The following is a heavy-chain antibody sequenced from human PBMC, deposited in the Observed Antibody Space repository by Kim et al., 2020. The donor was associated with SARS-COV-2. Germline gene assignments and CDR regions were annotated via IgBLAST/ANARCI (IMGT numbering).Heavy chain of an antibody. V-gene: IGHV4-59*13. CDR1: GDSISGYY. J-gene: IGHJ3*01. D-gene: IGHD2-2*01. CDR2: IHYSGST. CDR3: ARGPRRASVPFDL. Sequence: SETLSLICSVSGDSISGYYWHWLRQPPGKGLEWLGYIHYSGSTNYNPSLKSRLTMSVDASKNNFSLRLNSVTAADTAVYYCARGPRRASVPFDLWGQGTKVFVSS.